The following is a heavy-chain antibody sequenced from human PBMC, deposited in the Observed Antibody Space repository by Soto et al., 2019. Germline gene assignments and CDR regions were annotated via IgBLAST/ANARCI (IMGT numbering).Heavy chain of an antibody. V-gene: IGHV2-5*01. CDR3: AHNSHRRGIVVVTATNYFDY. CDR1: GFSLTTSGVG. J-gene: IGHJ4*02. CDR2: IYWNDDK. D-gene: IGHD2-21*02. Sequence: SGPTLVNPTQTLTLTCTFSGFSLTTSGVGVGWIRQPPGKALEWPALIYWNDDKRYSPSLKSRLTITKDTSKNQVVLTMTNMDPVDTATYYCAHNSHRRGIVVVTATNYFDYWGQGTLVTVSS.